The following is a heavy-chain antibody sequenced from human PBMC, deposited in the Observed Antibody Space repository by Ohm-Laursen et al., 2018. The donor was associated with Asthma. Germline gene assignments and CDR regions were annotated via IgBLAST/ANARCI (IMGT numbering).Heavy chain of an antibody. D-gene: IGHD4-17*01. CDR3: ATHRDYVNFEY. CDR2: INHSGST. Sequence: TLSLTWAVYGGSFSGYYWSWIRQPPGKGLEWIGEINHSGSTNYNPSLKSRVTISVDTSKNQFSLKLSSVTAADTAVYFCATHRDYVNFEYWGQGTLVTVSS. CDR1: GGSFSGYY. V-gene: IGHV4-34*01. J-gene: IGHJ4*02.